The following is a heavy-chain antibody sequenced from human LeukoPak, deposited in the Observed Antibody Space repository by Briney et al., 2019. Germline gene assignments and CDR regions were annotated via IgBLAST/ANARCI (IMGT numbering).Heavy chain of an antibody. CDR3: ARVARRDYYYYYMDV. CDR2: INNDGSST. V-gene: IGHV3-74*01. J-gene: IGHJ6*03. CDR1: GFTFSSYW. Sequence: GGSLRLSCGVSGFTFSSYWMHGVRQAPGKGLVWVSRINNDGSSTSYADSVQGRFTISRDNAKNTLYLQMNSLRAEDTALYYCARVARRDYYYYYMDVWGKGTTVTISS.